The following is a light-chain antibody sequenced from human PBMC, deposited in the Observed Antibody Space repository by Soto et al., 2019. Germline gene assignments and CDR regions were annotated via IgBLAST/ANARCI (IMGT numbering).Light chain of an antibody. CDR2: AAS. CDR1: QGFNSY. Sequence: IQLTQSPSSLSASVGDRVTITGRASQGFNSYLAWYQQTPGKDPKLLLYAASTLQSGVPSRISGSGSGTEFTLTISSMQPDDFATYYCQQYTNYPWTFGQGDQGGYQ. J-gene: IGKJ1*01. V-gene: IGKV1-9*01. CDR3: QQYTNYPWT.